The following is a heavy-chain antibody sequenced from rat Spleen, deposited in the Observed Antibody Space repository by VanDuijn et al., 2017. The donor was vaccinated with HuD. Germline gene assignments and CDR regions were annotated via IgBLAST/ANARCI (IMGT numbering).Heavy chain of an antibody. CDR3: ARKGTYYGYNYYVMDA. Sequence: EVQLVESGGGLVQPGRSMKLSCAASGFTFSNYYMAWVRQAPTKGLEWVASITNTGGSTYFPDSVKGRFTISRDNAKNTLYLQMNSLRSEDTATYYCARKGTYYGYNYYVMDAWGQGASVTVSS. CDR1: GFTFSNYY. V-gene: IGHV5-25*01. CDR2: ITNTGGST. D-gene: IGHD1-9*01. J-gene: IGHJ4*01.